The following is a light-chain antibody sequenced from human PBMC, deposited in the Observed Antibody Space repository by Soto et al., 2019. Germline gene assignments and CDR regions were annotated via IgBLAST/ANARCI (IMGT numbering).Light chain of an antibody. CDR2: GAS. CDR1: QDIKDD. Sequence: AIRLAQSPSSLSASVGDTVTITCRASQDIKDDLGWYQQKPGEAPKLLIYGASNLQGGVPSRFSGSGSGTGFTLTISSLQPGDFATYYCLQDYNYPYTFGQGTKLEIK. V-gene: IGKV1-6*01. CDR3: LQDYNYPYT. J-gene: IGKJ2*01.